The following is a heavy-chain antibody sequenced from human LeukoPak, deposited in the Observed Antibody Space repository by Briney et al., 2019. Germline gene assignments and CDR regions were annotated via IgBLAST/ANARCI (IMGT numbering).Heavy chain of an antibody. CDR2: ISGSGGST. Sequence: GGSLRLSCAASGFTFSSFAMSWVRQAPGKGLEWVSAISGSGGSTNYADSVKGRFTISRDNSKNTLYLQMNSLRAEDTAVYYCAKGNHSSSWHWFDPWGQGTLVTVSS. J-gene: IGHJ5*02. CDR3: AKGNHSSSWHWFDP. CDR1: GFTFSSFA. V-gene: IGHV3-23*01. D-gene: IGHD6-13*01.